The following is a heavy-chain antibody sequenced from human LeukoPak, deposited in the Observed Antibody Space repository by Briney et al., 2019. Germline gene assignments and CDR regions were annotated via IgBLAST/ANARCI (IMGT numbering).Heavy chain of an antibody. CDR3: ARDPEYHGGLYNWFDP. Sequence: PGGSLRLSCAASGFTFGSYWMHWVRQAPGKGLVWVSRINSDGSSTSYADSVKGRFTISRDNAKNTLYLQMNSLRAEDTAVYYCARDPEYHGGLYNWFDPWGQGTLVTVSS. D-gene: IGHD2-2*01. CDR2: INSDGSST. CDR1: GFTFGSYW. V-gene: IGHV3-74*01. J-gene: IGHJ5*02.